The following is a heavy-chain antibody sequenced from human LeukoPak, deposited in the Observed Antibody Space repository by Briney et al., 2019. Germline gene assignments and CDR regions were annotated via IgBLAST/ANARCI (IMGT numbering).Heavy chain of an antibody. CDR3: TTDPPDYYDSSGYRY. V-gene: IGHV3-15*01. D-gene: IGHD3-22*01. CDR1: GFTFSNAW. CDR2: IKSKTDGGTT. Sequence: GGSLRLSCAASGFTFSNAWMSWVRQAPGKGLEWVGRIKSKTDGGTTDYAAPVKGRFTISRDDSKNTLYLQMNSLKTEDTAVYYCTTDPPDYYDSSGYRYWGQGTLVTVYS. J-gene: IGHJ4*02.